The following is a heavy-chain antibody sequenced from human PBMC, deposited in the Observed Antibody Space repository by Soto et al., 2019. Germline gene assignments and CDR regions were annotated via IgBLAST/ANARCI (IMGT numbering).Heavy chain of an antibody. CDR3: ARESNYDILTGPPRGFDY. CDR1: GGSISSSNW. J-gene: IGHJ4*02. Sequence: PSETLSLTCAVSGGSISSSNWWSWVRQPPGKGLEWIGEIYHSGSTNYNPSLKSRVTISVDKSKNQFSLKLSSVTAADTAVYYCARESNYDILTGPPRGFDYWGQGTLVTVSS. CDR2: IYHSGST. V-gene: IGHV4-4*02. D-gene: IGHD3-9*01.